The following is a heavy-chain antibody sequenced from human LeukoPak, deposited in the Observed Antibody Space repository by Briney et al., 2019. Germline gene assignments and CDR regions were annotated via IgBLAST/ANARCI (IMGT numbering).Heavy chain of an antibody. J-gene: IGHJ5*02. CDR2: IYPGDSDT. CDR1: GYSFTSYW. D-gene: IGHD3-3*01. V-gene: IGHV5-51*01. CDR3: ARLWSGYQRWDWFDP. Sequence: GEPLKISCKGSGYSFTSYWIGWVCQMPGKGLEWMGIIYPGDSDTRYSPSFQGQVTISADKSISTAYLQWSSLKASDTAMYYCARLWSGYQRWDWFDPWGQGTLVTVSS.